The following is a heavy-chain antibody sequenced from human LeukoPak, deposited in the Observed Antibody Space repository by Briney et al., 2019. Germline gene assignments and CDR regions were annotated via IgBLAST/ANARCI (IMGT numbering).Heavy chain of an antibody. CDR1: GYSFTGYY. Sequence: SVKVSCKTSGYSFTGYYIHWVRQAPGQGLEWMGRINPNGGGPNYGQKFQGTVTMTRDTSISTAYLELSNLRSDDTAAYYCVRGYSYGFYFDYWGQGSLVTVSS. J-gene: IGHJ4*02. CDR2: INPNGGGP. V-gene: IGHV1-2*06. D-gene: IGHD5-18*01. CDR3: VRGYSYGFYFDY.